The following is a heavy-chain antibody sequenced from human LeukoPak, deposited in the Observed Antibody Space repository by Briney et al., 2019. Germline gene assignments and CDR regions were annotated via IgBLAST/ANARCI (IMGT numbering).Heavy chain of an antibody. CDR1: GGSIS. Sequence: SETLSLTCNVSGGSISWGWIRQPPGKDLEWIGSIYYSGGTYYNPPLKSRVTIVVDTSQKQFSLKVSSVTAADTAVYYCARRIDGSGLAFDTWGQGILVTVSS. J-gene: IGHJ5*02. D-gene: IGHD3-10*01. CDR3: ARRIDGSGLAFDT. V-gene: IGHV4-39*01. CDR2: IYYSGGT.